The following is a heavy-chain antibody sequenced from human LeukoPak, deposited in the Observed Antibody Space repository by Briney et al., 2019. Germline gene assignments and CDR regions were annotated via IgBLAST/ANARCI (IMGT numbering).Heavy chain of an antibody. Sequence: SGGSLRLSCAASGFTFSSYAMSWVRQAPGKGLEWVSAISGSGGSTYYADSVKGRFTISRDNSKNTLYLQMNSLRAEDTAVYYCAKLPHSIYEKYCQHWGQGTLVTVSS. CDR1: GFTFSSYA. D-gene: IGHD5/OR15-5a*01. J-gene: IGHJ1*01. CDR3: AKLPHSIYEKYCQH. V-gene: IGHV3-23*01. CDR2: ISGSGGST.